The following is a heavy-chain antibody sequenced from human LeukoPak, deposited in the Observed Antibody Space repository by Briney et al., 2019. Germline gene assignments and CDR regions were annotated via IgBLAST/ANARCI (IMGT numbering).Heavy chain of an antibody. J-gene: IGHJ3*02. D-gene: IGHD5-18*01. CDR2: ISAYTGNT. V-gene: IGHV1-18*01. CDR3: AGYSYGYDAFDI. Sequence: ASVKVSCKASGYTLTNNGITWVRQAPGQGLEWMGWISAYTGNTNYAQKLQGRVTMTTDTSTSTAYMEQRSLRSDDTAEYYCAGYSYGYDAFDIWGQGTMVTVSS. CDR1: GYTLTNNG.